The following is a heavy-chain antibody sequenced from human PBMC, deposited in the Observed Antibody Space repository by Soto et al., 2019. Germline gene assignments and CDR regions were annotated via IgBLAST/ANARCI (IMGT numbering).Heavy chain of an antibody. Sequence: PSETLSLTCTVSGGSINSVGYYWSWIRQLPGKGLEWIGYIYYSGSTYYNPSLKSLVTISVDTSKNQFSLKLNSVTAADTAVYYCARDVGLYGYSNYGHYFDYWGQGILGTVSS. CDR3: ARDVGLYGYSNYGHYFDY. V-gene: IGHV4-31*01. CDR1: GGSINSVGYY. J-gene: IGHJ4*02. CDR2: IYYSGST. D-gene: IGHD4-4*01.